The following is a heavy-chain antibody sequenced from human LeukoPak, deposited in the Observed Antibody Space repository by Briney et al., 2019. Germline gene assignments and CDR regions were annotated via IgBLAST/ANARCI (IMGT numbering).Heavy chain of an antibody. D-gene: IGHD6-13*01. Sequence: ASVKVSCKASGYTFTGYYMHWVRQAPGQGLEWMGWINPNSGGTNYAQKFQGRVTMTRDTSISTAYMELSRLRSDDTAVYYCARVVKGPGYSSSWCSYWGQGTLVTVSS. J-gene: IGHJ4*02. CDR3: ARVVKGPGYSSSWCSY. CDR1: GYTFTGYY. V-gene: IGHV1-2*02. CDR2: INPNSGGT.